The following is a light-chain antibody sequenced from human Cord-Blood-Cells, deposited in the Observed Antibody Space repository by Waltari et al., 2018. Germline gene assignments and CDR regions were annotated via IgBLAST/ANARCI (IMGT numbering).Light chain of an antibody. J-gene: IGKJ2*01. Sequence: DTVLTQSPGTLSLSPGERATLSCRASHSVSSSYLAWYQQKPGQAPRLLIYGASSRATGILARCSGSGSGTDYTLTIIRLEPEDFAVYYCQQYGSSPPYTFGQGTKLEIK. CDR2: GAS. V-gene: IGKV3-20*01. CDR3: QQYGSSPPYT. CDR1: HSVSSSY.